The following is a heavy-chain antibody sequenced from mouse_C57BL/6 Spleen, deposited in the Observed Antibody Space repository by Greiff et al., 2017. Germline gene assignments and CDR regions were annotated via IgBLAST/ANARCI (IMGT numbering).Heavy chain of an antibody. Sequence: EVNLVESGGDLVKPGGSLKLSCAASGFTFSSYGMSWVRQTPDKRLEWVATISSGGSYTYYPDSVKGRFTISRDNAKNTLYLQMSSLKSEDTAMYYCARGTVVAPYYFDYWGQGTTLTVSA. CDR2: ISSGGSYT. V-gene: IGHV5-6*02. CDR3: ARGTVVAPYYFDY. CDR1: GFTFSSYG. D-gene: IGHD1-1*01. J-gene: IGHJ2*01.